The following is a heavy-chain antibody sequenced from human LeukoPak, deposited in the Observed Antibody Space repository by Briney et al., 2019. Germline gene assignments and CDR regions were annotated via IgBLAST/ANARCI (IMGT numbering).Heavy chain of an antibody. CDR2: INPSGGST. J-gene: IGHJ5*02. Sequence: GASVKVFCKASGYTFTSYYMHWVRQAPGQGLEWMGIINPSGGSTSYAQKFQGRVTMTRDTSTSTVYMELSSLRSEDTAVYYCARAHPIFTVTTLGWFDPWGQGTLVTVSS. CDR1: GYTFTSYY. D-gene: IGHD4-17*01. CDR3: ARAHPIFTVTTLGWFDP. V-gene: IGHV1-46*01.